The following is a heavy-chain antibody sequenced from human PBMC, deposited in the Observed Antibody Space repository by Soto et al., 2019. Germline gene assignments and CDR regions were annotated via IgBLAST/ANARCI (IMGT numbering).Heavy chain of an antibody. V-gene: IGHV4-39*01. Sequence: SETLSLTCTVSGGSISSSSYYWGWIRQPPGKGLEWIGSIYYSGSTYYNPSLKSRVTISVDTSKNQFSLKLSSVTAADTAVYYCFGPAACYYYYMDVWDKGTTVTVSS. CDR1: GGSISSSSYY. D-gene: IGHD2-2*01. CDR2: IYYSGST. CDR3: FGPAACYYYYMDV. J-gene: IGHJ6*03.